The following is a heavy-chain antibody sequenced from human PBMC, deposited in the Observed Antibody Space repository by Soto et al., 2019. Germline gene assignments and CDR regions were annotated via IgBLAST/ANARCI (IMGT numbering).Heavy chain of an antibody. V-gene: IGHV1-69*06. Sequence: ASVKVSCKASGGTFSSYAISWVRQAPGQGLEWMGGIIPIFGTANYAQKFQGRVTITADKSTSTAYMELSSLRSEDTAVYYCARESQLELSFYYGMEVWGQGTTVTVSS. CDR2: IIPIFGTA. J-gene: IGHJ6*02. D-gene: IGHD1-1*01. CDR3: ARESQLELSFYYGMEV. CDR1: GGTFSSYA.